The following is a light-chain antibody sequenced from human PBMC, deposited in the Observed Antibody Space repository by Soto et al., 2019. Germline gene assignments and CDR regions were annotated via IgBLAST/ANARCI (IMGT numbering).Light chain of an antibody. CDR1: QSVSSKY. CDR2: GAS. V-gene: IGKV3-20*01. CDR3: QQYGSSHT. Sequence: EIVLTQSPGSLSLSPGERATLSCRASQSVSSKYLGWYQQKPGQAPRLLIYGASSRATGIPDRFSGSGSGTDFTLTISRLEPEDFAVYYCQQYGSSHTFGQGTRLEIK. J-gene: IGKJ5*01.